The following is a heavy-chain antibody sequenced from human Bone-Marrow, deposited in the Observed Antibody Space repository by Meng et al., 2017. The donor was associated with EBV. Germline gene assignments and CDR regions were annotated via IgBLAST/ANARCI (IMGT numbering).Heavy chain of an antibody. CDR2: ISYDGSKK. D-gene: IGHD4-17*01. J-gene: IGHJ4*02. CDR3: ARGTTTVTTKYYFDH. V-gene: IGHV3-30*01. Sequence: QVKLVESGGGVVQPGRSLRLSCVASGVTFSSHAMHWVRQAPGKGLEWVAFISYDGSKKYYVDSVEGRFTISRDNSKNTLYVEMNSLRTEDTSIYYCARGTTTVTTKYYFDHWGQGTLVTVSS. CDR1: GVTFSSHA.